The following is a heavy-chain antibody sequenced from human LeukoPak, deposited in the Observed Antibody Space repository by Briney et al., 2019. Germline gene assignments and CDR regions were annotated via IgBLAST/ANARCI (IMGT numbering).Heavy chain of an antibody. V-gene: IGHV3-23*01. CDR3: AQLRAYYDSTAHYYFDF. Sequence: GGSLRLSCAASGVTFSSSAMSWVRQAPGKGLEWVSTVTGSSTYYADSVRGRFTASRDNSKNTLYLQMDSLRAEDTAVFYCAQLRAYYDSTAHYYFDFWGQGTLVTVSS. D-gene: IGHD3-22*01. CDR2: VTGSST. J-gene: IGHJ4*02. CDR1: GVTFSSSA.